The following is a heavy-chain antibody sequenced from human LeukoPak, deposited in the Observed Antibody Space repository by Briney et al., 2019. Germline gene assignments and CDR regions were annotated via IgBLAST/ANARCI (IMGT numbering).Heavy chain of an antibody. CDR1: GGSISSTGSY. V-gene: IGHV4-39*07. Sequence: PSETLSLTCTVSGGSISSTGSYWGWIRQPPGKGLEWIGSIYHSGSTYYNPSLKSRVTISVDTSKNQFSLKLSSVTAADTAVYYCARVSDILTGYYLGRFDYWGQGTLVTVSS. CDR2: IYHSGST. D-gene: IGHD3-9*01. J-gene: IGHJ4*02. CDR3: ARVSDILTGYYLGRFDY.